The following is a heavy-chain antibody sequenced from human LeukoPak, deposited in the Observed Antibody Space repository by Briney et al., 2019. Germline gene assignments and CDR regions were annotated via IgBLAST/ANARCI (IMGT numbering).Heavy chain of an antibody. CDR3: AKAEFLGYSSGLSLFDY. Sequence: PGGSLRLSCAASGFTFSSYAMSWVRQAPGKGLEWVSAISGSGGSTYYADSVKGRFTISRDNSKNTLYLQMNSLRAEDTAVYYCAKAEFLGYSSGLSLFDYWGQGTLVTVSS. J-gene: IGHJ4*02. CDR2: ISGSGGST. V-gene: IGHV3-23*01. CDR1: GFTFSSYA. D-gene: IGHD6-19*01.